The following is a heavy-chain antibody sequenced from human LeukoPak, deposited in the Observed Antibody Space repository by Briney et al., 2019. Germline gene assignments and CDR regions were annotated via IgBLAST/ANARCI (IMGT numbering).Heavy chain of an antibody. Sequence: GGSLRLSCAASGLTVSSNYMSWVRQAPGKGLEWASVIYSGGSTYYADSVKGRFTISRDNSKNTLYLQMNSLRAEDTAVYYCARVGYSSGWRGFDYWGQGTLVTVSS. CDR1: GLTVSSNY. CDR3: ARVGYSSGWRGFDY. D-gene: IGHD6-19*01. CDR2: IYSGGST. V-gene: IGHV3-53*01. J-gene: IGHJ4*02.